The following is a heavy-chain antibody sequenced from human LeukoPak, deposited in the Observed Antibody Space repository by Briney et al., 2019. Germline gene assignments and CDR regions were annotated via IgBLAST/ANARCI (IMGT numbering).Heavy chain of an antibody. CDR3: ARDRAAAAGNWFDP. J-gene: IGHJ5*02. CDR2: IIPIFGTA. CDR1: GGTFSSYA. V-gene: IGHV1-69*05. D-gene: IGHD6-13*01. Sequence: SVKVSCKASGGTFSSYAISWVRQAPGQGLEWMGGIIPIFGTANYAQKFQGRVTITTDESTSTAYMELRSLRSDDTAVYYCARDRAAAAGNWFDPWGQGTLVTVSS.